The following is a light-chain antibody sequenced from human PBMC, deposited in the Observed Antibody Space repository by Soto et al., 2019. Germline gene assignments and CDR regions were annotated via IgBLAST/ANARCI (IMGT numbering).Light chain of an antibody. J-gene: IGKJ2*01. CDR3: QQYNSYSMYT. CDR1: QSISTW. V-gene: IGKV1-5*01. CDR2: DAS. Sequence: DIQMTQSPSTLSASVGDRVTITCRASQSISTWLAWYQQRPGKAPKLLIYDASNLESGVPSRFNGSGSGTEFTLTISSLQPDDFATYYCQQYNSYSMYTFGQRTKLEIK.